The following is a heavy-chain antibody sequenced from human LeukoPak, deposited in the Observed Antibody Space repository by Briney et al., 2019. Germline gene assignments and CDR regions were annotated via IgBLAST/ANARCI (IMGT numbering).Heavy chain of an antibody. V-gene: IGHV4-4*07. D-gene: IGHD4-17*01. Sequence: SGTLSLTCTVTGGSISSYYWSWIRQPAGKGLEWIGRIYTSGSTNYNPSLKSRVTMSVDTSKNQFSLKLSSVTAADTAVYYCARDPYGDDVAGYYFEYWGEGTLVTVSS. CDR2: IYTSGST. CDR3: ARDPYGDDVAGYYFEY. J-gene: IGHJ4*02. CDR1: GGSISSYY.